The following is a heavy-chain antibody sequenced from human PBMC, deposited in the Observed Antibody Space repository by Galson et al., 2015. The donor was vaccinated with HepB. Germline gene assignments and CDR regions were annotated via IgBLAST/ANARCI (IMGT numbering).Heavy chain of an antibody. V-gene: IGHV3-48*02. CDR1: GFTFSSYS. CDR3: ARDLRAARSSGWDDAFDI. Sequence: SLRLSCAASGFTFSSYSMNWVRQAPGKGLEWVSYISSSSSTIYYADSVKGRFTISRDNAKNSLYLQMNSLRDEDTAVYYFARDLRAARSSGWDDAFDIWGQGTMVTVSS. J-gene: IGHJ3*02. D-gene: IGHD6-19*01. CDR2: ISSSSSTI.